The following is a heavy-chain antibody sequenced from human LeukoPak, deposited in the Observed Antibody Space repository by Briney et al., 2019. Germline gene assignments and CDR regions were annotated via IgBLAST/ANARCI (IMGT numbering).Heavy chain of an antibody. Sequence: PGGSLRLSCAASGFTFSTFWIHWVRQAPGKGLVWVSRICSDGSSTNYADSVKGRFTISRDNAKNTLYLQMSSLRAEDTAVYYCARDNGNLGLFDYWGQGTLITVSS. CDR1: GFTFSTFW. CDR3: ARDNGNLGLFDY. D-gene: IGHD7-27*01. V-gene: IGHV3-74*01. J-gene: IGHJ4*02. CDR2: ICSDGSST.